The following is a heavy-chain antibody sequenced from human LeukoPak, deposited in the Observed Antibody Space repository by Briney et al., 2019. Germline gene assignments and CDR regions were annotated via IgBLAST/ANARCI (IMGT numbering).Heavy chain of an antibody. Sequence: ASVKVSCKASGYTFTGYYMHWVRQAPGQGLEWMGWINPNSGGTNYAQKFQGRVTMTRDTSISTAYMELSRLRSDDTAVYYCARAFDSPSLVDYYYYMDVWGKGTTVTVSS. CDR2: INPNSGGT. V-gene: IGHV1-2*02. CDR1: GYTFTGYY. D-gene: IGHD2-8*02. J-gene: IGHJ6*03. CDR3: ARAFDSPSLVDYYYYMDV.